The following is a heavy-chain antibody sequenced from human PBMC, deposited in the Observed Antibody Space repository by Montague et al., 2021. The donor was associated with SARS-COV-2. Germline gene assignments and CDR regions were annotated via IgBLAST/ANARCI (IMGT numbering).Heavy chain of an antibody. CDR1: GFTFDDYA. J-gene: IGHJ6*02. CDR2: ISWDGGST. V-gene: IGHV3-43D*03. Sequence: SLRLSCAASGFTFDDYAMHWVRQAPGKGLEWVSLISWDGGSTYYADSVKGRFTISRDNSKNSLYLQMNSLRAEDTALYYSAKDIERLRWGDYGMDVWGQGTTVTVSS. CDR3: AKDIERLRWGDYGMDV. D-gene: IGHD4-23*01.